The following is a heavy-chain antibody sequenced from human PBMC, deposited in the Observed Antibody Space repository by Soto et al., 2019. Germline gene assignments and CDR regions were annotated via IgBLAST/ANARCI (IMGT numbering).Heavy chain of an antibody. CDR2: ISGSGGST. Sequence: EVQLLESGGGLVQPGGSLRLSCAASGFTFSSYAMSWVRQAPGKGLEWVSAISGSGGSTYYADSVKGRFTISRDNSKNTLYLQMNSLRAEDTAVYYWAKPQSILEWGDYWGQGTLVTVSS. CDR1: GFTFSSYA. D-gene: IGHD3-3*01. CDR3: AKPQSILEWGDY. J-gene: IGHJ4*02. V-gene: IGHV3-23*01.